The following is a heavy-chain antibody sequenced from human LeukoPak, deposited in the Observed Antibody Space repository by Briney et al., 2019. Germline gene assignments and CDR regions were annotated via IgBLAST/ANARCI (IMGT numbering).Heavy chain of an antibody. J-gene: IGHJ5*02. V-gene: IGHV4-59*01. CDR2: IYYSGST. CDR3: AGEGYCSGGSCYGWFDP. CDR1: GGSISSYY. Sequence: SETLSLTCTVSGGSISSYYWSWIRQPPGKGLEWIGYIYYSGSTNYNPSLKSRVTISVDTSKNQFSLKLSSVTAADTAVYYCAGEGYCSGGSCYGWFDPWGQGTLVTVSS. D-gene: IGHD2-15*01.